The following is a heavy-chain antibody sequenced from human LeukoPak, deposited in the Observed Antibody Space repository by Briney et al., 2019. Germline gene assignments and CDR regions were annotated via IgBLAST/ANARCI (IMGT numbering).Heavy chain of an antibody. CDR1: GGSFSGYY. Sequence: SETLSLTCAVYGGSFSGYYWSWIRQPPGKGLEWIGEINHSGSTNYNPSLKSRVTISVDTSKNQFSLKLSSVTAADTAVYYCYCSGGSLTGGHFDYWGQGTPVTVSS. J-gene: IGHJ4*02. V-gene: IGHV4-34*01. CDR2: INHSGST. CDR3: YCSGGSLTGGHFDY. D-gene: IGHD2-15*01.